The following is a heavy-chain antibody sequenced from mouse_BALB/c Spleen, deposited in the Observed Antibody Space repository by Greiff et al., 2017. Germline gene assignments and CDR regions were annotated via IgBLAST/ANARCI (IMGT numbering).Heavy chain of an antibody. CDR2: ISNGGGST. CDR3: ARRGVDY. CDR1: GFTFSSYT. Sequence: DVKLVESGGGLVQPGGSLKLSCAASGFTFSSYTMSWVRQTPEKRLEWVAYISNGGGSTYYPDTVKGRFTISRDNAKNTLYLQMSSLKSEDTAMYYCARRGVDYWGQGTSVTVSS. V-gene: IGHV5-12-2*01. J-gene: IGHJ4*01.